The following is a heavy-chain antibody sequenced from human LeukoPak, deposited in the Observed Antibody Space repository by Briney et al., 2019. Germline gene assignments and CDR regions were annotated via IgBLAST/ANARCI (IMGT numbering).Heavy chain of an antibody. V-gene: IGHV3-21*01. CDR2: ISSSSSYI. Sequence: GGSLRLSCAASGFTFSSYSMNWVRQAPGKGLEWVSSISSSSSYIYYADSVKGRFTISRDNAKNSLYLQMNSLTAEDTAVYYCARGGSGFSWFDPWGQGTLVTVSS. D-gene: IGHD6-19*01. J-gene: IGHJ5*02. CDR1: GFTFSSYS. CDR3: ARGGSGFSWFDP.